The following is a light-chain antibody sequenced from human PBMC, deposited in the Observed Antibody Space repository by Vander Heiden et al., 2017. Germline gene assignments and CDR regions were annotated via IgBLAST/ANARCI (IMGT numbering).Light chain of an antibody. CDR2: DAS. J-gene: IGKJ1*01. CDR1: QSITTW. Sequence: DNQMTHTPSTLSASVGDRVTITCRASQSITTWLDWYQQKPGKAPKLLIYDASNLESGVPSRFSGSGSGTDFSLTISSLQPDDFATYYCQQYSNDPPTFGQGTKVEI. V-gene: IGKV1-5*01. CDR3: QQYSNDPPT.